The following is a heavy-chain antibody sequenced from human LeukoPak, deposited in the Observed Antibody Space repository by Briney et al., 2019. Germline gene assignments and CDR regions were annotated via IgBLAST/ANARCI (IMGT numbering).Heavy chain of an antibody. J-gene: IGHJ4*02. CDR1: GGSISSYY. Sequence: NPSETLSLTCTVSGGSISSYYWSWIRQPPGKGLEWIGYIYYSGSTNYNPSLKSRVTISVDTSKNQFSLKLSSVTAADTAVYYCARQTWGYGGRAIDYWGQGTLVTVSS. V-gene: IGHV4-59*08. D-gene: IGHD4-23*01. CDR3: ARQTWGYGGRAIDY. CDR2: IYYSGST.